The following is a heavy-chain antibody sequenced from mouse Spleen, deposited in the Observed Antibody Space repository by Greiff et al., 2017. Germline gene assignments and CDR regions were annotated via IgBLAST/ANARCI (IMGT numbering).Heavy chain of an antibody. V-gene: IGHV5-9-1*01. Sequence: EVKLVESGGGLVKPGGSLKLSCAASGFTFSSYAMSWVRQTPEKRLEWVATISSGGSYTYYPDSVKGRFTISRDNAKNTLYLQMSSLRSEDTAMYYCASLSTMIPYFDYWGQGTTLTVSS. CDR1: GFTFSSYA. CDR2: ISSGGSYT. D-gene: IGHD2-4*01. CDR3: ASLSTMIPYFDY. J-gene: IGHJ2*01.